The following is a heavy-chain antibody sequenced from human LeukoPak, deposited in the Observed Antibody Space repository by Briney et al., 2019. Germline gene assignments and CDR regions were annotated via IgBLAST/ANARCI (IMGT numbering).Heavy chain of an antibody. CDR1: GFTFDDYG. CDR2: INWNGGST. Sequence: GESLRLSCAASGFTFDDYGMSWVRQAPGKGLEWVSGINWNGGSTGYADSVKGRFTISRDNAKNSLYLQMNSLRAEDTALYYCARVAVCSSTSCYFDYWGQGTLLTVSS. V-gene: IGHV3-20*04. CDR3: ARVAVCSSTSCYFDY. D-gene: IGHD2-2*01. J-gene: IGHJ4*02.